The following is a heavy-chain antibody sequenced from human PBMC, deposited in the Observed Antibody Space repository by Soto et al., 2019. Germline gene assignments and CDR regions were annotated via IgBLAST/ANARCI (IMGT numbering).Heavy chain of an antibody. CDR1: GYTFNSYG. V-gene: IGHV1-18*01. J-gene: IGHJ4*02. CDR2: ISAYNGNT. Sequence: ASVKVSCKDSGYTFNSYGISWVRQAPGQGLEWMGWISAYNGNTNYAQKLQGRVTMTTDTSTSTAYMELRSLRSDDTAVYYCARMYYDFWSGYPHYFDYWGQGTLVTVSS. D-gene: IGHD3-3*01. CDR3: ARMYYDFWSGYPHYFDY.